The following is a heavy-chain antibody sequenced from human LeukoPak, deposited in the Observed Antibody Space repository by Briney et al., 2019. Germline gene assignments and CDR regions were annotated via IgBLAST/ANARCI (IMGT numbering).Heavy chain of an antibody. CDR1: GGSISSYY. CDR2: IYYSGST. J-gene: IGHJ3*02. V-gene: IGHV4-59*08. CDR3: ARLRRFDAFDI. D-gene: IGHD3-10*01. Sequence: TSETLSLTCTVSGGSISSYYWSWIRQPPGKGLEWIGYIYYSGSTNYNPSLKSRVTISVDTSKNQFSLKLSSVTAADTAVYYCARLRRFDAFDIWGQGTMVTVSS.